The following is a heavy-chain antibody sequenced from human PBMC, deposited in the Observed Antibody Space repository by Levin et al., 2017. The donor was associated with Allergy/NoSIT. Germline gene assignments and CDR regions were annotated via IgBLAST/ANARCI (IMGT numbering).Heavy chain of an antibody. CDR3: ARHISGNHGSRSIYDY. V-gene: IGHV4-59*08. CDR1: GGPIVPYY. CDR2: VAYTGGT. D-gene: IGHD3-10*01. Sequence: PSETLSLTCTVSGGPIVPYYWSWIRQPPGRGLEWIGYVAYTGGTDYNPSLKSRVTITVNTSKNQFSLNLSSVTAADTAVYYCARHISGNHGSRSIYDYWGQGTLVTVSS. J-gene: IGHJ4*02.